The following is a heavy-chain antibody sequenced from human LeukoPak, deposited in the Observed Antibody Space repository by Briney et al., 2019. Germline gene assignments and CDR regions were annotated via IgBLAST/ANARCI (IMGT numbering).Heavy chain of an antibody. J-gene: IGHJ4*02. CDR3: AREYESSGRYSKGSFDY. CDR2: IYHSGIT. D-gene: IGHD6-19*01. CDR1: SDSISSNNW. Sequence: SGTLSLICAVSSDSISSNNWWNWVRQPPGKGLEWIGEIYHSGITEYNPSLRSRVTISVDKSKNQFSLKLNSVTAADTAVYYCAREYESSGRYSKGSFDYWGQGILVTVSS. V-gene: IGHV4-4*02.